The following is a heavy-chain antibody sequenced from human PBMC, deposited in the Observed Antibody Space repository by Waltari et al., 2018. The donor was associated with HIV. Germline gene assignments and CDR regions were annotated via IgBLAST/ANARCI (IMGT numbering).Heavy chain of an antibody. J-gene: IGHJ4*02. CDR3: AKDYGSGSTYDY. D-gene: IGHD3-10*01. CDR2: ISWNSGSI. V-gene: IGHV3-9*01. Sequence: EVQLVESGGGLVQPGRSLRLSCAASGFTFDDYAMHWVRQAPGKGLEWVSGISWNSGSIGYADSVKGRFTISRDNAKNSLYLQMNSLRAEDTALYYCAKDYGSGSTYDYWGQGTLVTVSS. CDR1: GFTFDDYA.